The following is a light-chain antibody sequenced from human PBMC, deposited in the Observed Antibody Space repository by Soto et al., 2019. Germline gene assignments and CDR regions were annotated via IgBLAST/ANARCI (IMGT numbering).Light chain of an antibody. V-gene: IGLV2-11*01. Sequence: QSALTQPRSVSGSPGQSVTVSCIGTSSDVGDYNSVSWYQQHPGKAPKLTIYDVSKRPSGVPDRFSGSKSGNTASLTISGLQAEDEADYYCCSYVGGYSYVFGIGTKVTVL. CDR1: SSDVGDYNS. J-gene: IGLJ1*01. CDR3: CSYVGGYSYV. CDR2: DVS.